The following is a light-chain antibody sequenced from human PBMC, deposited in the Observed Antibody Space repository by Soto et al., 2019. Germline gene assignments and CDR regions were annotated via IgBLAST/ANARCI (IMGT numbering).Light chain of an antibody. CDR3: SSYSSSSTLYV. V-gene: IGLV2-14*03. CDR1: SSDVGGFNY. Sequence: QSALTQPASVSGSPGQSITISCTGTSSDVGGFNYVSWYQQLPGKAPTLLIYDVSDRPSVVSNRFSGSKSGNTASLTISGLQAEDEADYYCSSYSSSSTLYVFGTGTKLTVL. J-gene: IGLJ1*01. CDR2: DVS.